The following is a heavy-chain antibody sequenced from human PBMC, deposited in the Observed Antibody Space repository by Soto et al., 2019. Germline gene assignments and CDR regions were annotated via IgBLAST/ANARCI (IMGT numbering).Heavy chain of an antibody. CDR3: AREYTAWPLAYGLDV. V-gene: IGHV3-21*01. CDR1: GFTVSTYI. J-gene: IGHJ6*02. D-gene: IGHD2-2*02. Sequence: GGSLKLGCVGSGFTVSTYIINWVRQAPGKGLEWVSSISSRSDIYYADSVKGRFTISRDNAKNSVSLQMNSLRAEDTAVYYCAREYTAWPLAYGLDVWGQGTSVTVSS. CDR2: ISSRSDI.